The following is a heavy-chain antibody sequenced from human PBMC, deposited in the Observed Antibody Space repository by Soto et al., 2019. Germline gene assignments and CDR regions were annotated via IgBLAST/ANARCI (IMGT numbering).Heavy chain of an antibody. D-gene: IGHD1-26*01. V-gene: IGHV3-53*01. Sequence: GGSLRLSCAVSGFSVSVNYMTWVRQAPGKGLEWVSIIYGGGTTYYADSVKGRFTISRDNSKNTLYLQMNSLRAEDTAVYYCARPHSERYSYGMDAWGQGTTVTVSS. CDR2: IYGGGTT. J-gene: IGHJ6*02. CDR1: GFSVSVNY. CDR3: ARPHSERYSYGMDA.